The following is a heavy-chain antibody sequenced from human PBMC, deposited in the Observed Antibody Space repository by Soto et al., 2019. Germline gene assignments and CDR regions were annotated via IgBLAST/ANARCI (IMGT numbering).Heavy chain of an antibody. Sequence: GGSLRLSCTASGFTFSNYAMSWVRQAPGKGLEWVSAISASGGSTYYADSVKGRFTISRDNSKNTLYLQMNSLRADDTALYYCAKDSNTYTNPPKFVDYWGQGTLVTV. V-gene: IGHV3-23*01. CDR1: GFTFSNYA. D-gene: IGHD2-2*02. CDR2: ISASGGST. CDR3: AKDSNTYTNPPKFVDY. J-gene: IGHJ4*02.